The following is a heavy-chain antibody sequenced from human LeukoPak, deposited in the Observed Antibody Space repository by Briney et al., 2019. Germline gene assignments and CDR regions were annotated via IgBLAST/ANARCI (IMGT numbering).Heavy chain of an antibody. Sequence: GASVKVSCKASVYTFTGYYMHWVRQAPGQGLEWMGWINPNSGGTNYAQKFQGRVTMTRDTSISTAYMELSRLRSDDTAVYYCAREFEDMFSSQPEGYWGQGTLVTVSS. CDR2: INPNSGGT. CDR3: AREFEDMFSSQPEGY. D-gene: IGHD1-14*01. CDR1: VYTFTGYY. J-gene: IGHJ4*02. V-gene: IGHV1-2*02.